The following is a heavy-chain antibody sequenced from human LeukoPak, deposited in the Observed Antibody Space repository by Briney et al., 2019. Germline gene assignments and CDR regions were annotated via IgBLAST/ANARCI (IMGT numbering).Heavy chain of an antibody. D-gene: IGHD3-10*01. CDR2: ISGSGGST. CDR1: GFTFRSNT. J-gene: IGHJ6*03. V-gene: IGHV3-23*01. Sequence: GGSLRLSCAASGFTFRSNTMSWVRQAPGRGLEWVSVISGSGGSTYYADSVKGRFTISRDNSKNTQYLQMNSLRAEDTAVYYCAKRYGSGSYYNDHYYYYMDVWGKGTTVTVSS. CDR3: AKRYGSGSYYNDHYYYYMDV.